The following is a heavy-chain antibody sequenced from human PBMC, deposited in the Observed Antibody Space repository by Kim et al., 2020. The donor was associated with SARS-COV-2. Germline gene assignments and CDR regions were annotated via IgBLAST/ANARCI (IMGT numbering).Heavy chain of an antibody. CDR1: GGSFSGYY. Sequence: SETLSLTCAVYGGSFSGYYWSWIRQPPGKGLEWIGEIKHSGSTNYNPSLKSRVTISVDTSKNQFSLKLSSVTAADTAVYYCARAPMVYGMDVWGQGTTVTVSS. V-gene: IGHV4-34*01. CDR3: ARAPMVYGMDV. D-gene: IGHD3-10*01. J-gene: IGHJ6*02. CDR2: IKHSGST.